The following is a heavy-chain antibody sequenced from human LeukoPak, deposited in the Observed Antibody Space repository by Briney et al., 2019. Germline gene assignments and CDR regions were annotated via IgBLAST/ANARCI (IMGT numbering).Heavy chain of an antibody. CDR1: GGSISSSGYY. Sequence: VKPSETLSLTCTVSGGSISSSGYYWGWIRQPPGKGLEWIASIYYSGSTYYNPSLKSRVTISVDTSKNQLSLKLSSLTAADTAVYYCARHEYSGSYYGLSWFDPWGQGTLVTDSS. J-gene: IGHJ5*02. CDR3: ARHEYSGSYYGLSWFDP. CDR2: IYYSGST. V-gene: IGHV4-39*01. D-gene: IGHD1-26*01.